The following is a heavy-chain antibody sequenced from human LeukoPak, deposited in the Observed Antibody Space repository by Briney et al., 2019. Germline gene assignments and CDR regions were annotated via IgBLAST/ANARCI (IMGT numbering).Heavy chain of an antibody. Sequence: GGSRRLSWAASGFTLISYGMHWVRKAPARGLEWVAVIWYDGSNKYYADSVKGRFTISRDNSKNTLYLQMNSLRAEDTAVYYCARADSGYENYFDYWGQGTLVTVSS. J-gene: IGHJ4*02. CDR3: ARADSGYENYFDY. D-gene: IGHD5-12*01. V-gene: IGHV3-33*01. CDR1: GFTLISYG. CDR2: IWYDGSNK.